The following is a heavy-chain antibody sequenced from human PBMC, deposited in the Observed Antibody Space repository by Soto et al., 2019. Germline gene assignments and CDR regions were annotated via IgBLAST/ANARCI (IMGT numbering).Heavy chain of an antibody. V-gene: IGHV1-46*01. CDR2: INPSGGST. J-gene: IGHJ5*02. CDR3: VPRKWCGP. CDR1: GYTFTSYY. Sequence: XSVKASCRASGYTFTSYYMHWVRQAPGQGLEWMGIINPSGGSTSYSQKFQGRVTMSRDTSTSTVYMELSSLGSEDTAVYYCVPRKWCGPWGQVTLVTVSS.